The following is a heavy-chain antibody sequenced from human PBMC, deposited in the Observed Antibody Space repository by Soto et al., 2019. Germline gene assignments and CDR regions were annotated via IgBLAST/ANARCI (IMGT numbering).Heavy chain of an antibody. V-gene: IGHV1-69*02. D-gene: IGHD5-18*01. Sequence: QVQLVQSGAEVKKPGSSVKVSCKASGGTFSSYTISWVRQAPGQGLEWMGRIIPILGIANYAQKFQGRVTMTTDKSTSTAYMELSSLRSEDTAVYYCAINDDTAMDREDAFDIWGQGTMVTVSS. CDR2: IIPILGIA. J-gene: IGHJ3*02. CDR1: GGTFSSYT. CDR3: AINDDTAMDREDAFDI.